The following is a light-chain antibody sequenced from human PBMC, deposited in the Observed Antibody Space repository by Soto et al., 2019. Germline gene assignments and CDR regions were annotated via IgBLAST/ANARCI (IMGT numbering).Light chain of an antibody. CDR2: GAS. CDR1: QTVSSNY. V-gene: IGKV3-20*01. Sequence: EIVLTQSPGTLSLSPGERATLSCRASQTVSSNYLAWYQQKPGQAPRLLIYGASSRATGIPDRFSGSGSGTDFTLTISRLEPEDFAVYYCQQYGSPPFNFGPGTKVDIK. CDR3: QQYGSPPFN. J-gene: IGKJ3*01.